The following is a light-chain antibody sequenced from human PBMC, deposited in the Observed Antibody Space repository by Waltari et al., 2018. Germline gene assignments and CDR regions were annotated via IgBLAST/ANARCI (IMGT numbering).Light chain of an antibody. CDR2: TDK. CDR3: VAWDASLNGWV. Sequence: QSVLTQPPSASGTPGQRVTISCSGSNANIGGNPVNWYQQVPGAAPNLLIYTDKQRPSGVPDRFSGSRSGTSASLAISGLQSEDEADYYCVAWDASLNGWVFGGGTKLTV. V-gene: IGLV1-44*01. CDR1: NANIGGNP. J-gene: IGLJ3*02.